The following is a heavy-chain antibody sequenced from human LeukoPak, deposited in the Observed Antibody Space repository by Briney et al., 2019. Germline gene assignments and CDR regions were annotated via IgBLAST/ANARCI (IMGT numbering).Heavy chain of an antibody. CDR3: ARAPWAYGNYVHAFDI. J-gene: IGHJ3*02. CDR2: IFYSGRT. Sequence: SETLSLTCTVSGGSISSSTYYWGWIRQPPGKGLEWIGSIFYSGRTYYNPSLKSRVTISVDTSKNHFSLKLTSVTAADTAVYYCARAPWAYGNYVHAFDIWGHGTMVTVSS. V-gene: IGHV4-39*07. CDR1: GGSISSSTYY. D-gene: IGHD4-11*01.